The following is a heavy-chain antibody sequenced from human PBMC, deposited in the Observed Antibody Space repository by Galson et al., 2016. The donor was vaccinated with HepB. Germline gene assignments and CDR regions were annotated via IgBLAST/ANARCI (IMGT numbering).Heavy chain of an antibody. J-gene: IGHJ3*02. D-gene: IGHD6-13*01. CDR3: SREHYTSTWYPQAQRRKNDAFDI. CDR1: GGSFRNYY. CDR2: INQSGST. Sequence: SETLSLTCAVYGGSFRNYYWSWIRLPPGKGLEWIGEINQSGSTNYNPSLKSRVAISVDTSRNEFSLKLRSGTAADTAVYYCSREHYTSTWYPQAQRRKNDAFDIWGQGTMVTVSS. V-gene: IGHV4-34*01.